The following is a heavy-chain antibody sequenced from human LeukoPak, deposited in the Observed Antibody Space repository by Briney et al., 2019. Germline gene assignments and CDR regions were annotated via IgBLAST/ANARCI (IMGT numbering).Heavy chain of an antibody. Sequence: SETLSLTCAVSGASISSSNWWSWVRQPPGKGLEWIGEIYHSGSTNYNPSLKSRVTISIHKSKNHFSLNLTSVTAADTGVYYCARGPHQQWPPMQYWGQGSLVTVSS. J-gene: IGHJ4*02. V-gene: IGHV4-4*02. D-gene: IGHD6-19*01. CDR1: GASISSSNW. CDR3: ARGPHQQWPPMQY. CDR2: IYHSGST.